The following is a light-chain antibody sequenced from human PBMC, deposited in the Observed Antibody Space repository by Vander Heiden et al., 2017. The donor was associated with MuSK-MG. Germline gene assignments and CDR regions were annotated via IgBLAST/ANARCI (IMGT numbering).Light chain of an antibody. CDR1: QSISSY. V-gene: IGKV1-39*01. Sequence: DIQMTQSPSSLSASVGDRVTITCRASQSISSYLNWYQQKPGKAPKLLIYAASSLQSGVPSRFSGSGSGTDFTLTISSLQPEDFATYYCQQIYCTPLLTFGGGTKVEIK. CDR2: AAS. J-gene: IGKJ4*01. CDR3: QQIYCTPLLT.